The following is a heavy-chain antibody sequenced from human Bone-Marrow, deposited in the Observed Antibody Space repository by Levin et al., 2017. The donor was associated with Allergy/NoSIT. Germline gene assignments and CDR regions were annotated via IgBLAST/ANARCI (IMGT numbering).Heavy chain of an antibody. CDR2: INHSGST. D-gene: IGHD3-10*01. CDR3: ARGKIRGQYYYYYYYMDV. CDR1: GGSFSGYY. J-gene: IGHJ6*03. V-gene: IGHV4-34*01. Sequence: SETLSLTCAVYGGSFSGYYWSWIRQPPGKGLEWIGEINHSGSTNYNPSLKSRVTISVDTSKSQFSLKLSSVTAADTAVYYCARGKIRGQYYYYYYYMDVWGKGTTVTVSS.